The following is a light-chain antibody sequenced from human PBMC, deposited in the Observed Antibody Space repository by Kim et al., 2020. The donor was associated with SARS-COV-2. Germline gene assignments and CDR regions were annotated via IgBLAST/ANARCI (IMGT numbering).Light chain of an antibody. V-gene: IGKV3-11*01. J-gene: IGKJ1*01. CDR1: ESVSSY. CDR3: QQRSNWPPWT. CDR2: DAS. Sequence: EIVLTQSPATLSLSPGERATLSCRASESVSSYLAWYQQKPGQAPRLLIYDASNRATVIPSRFSGSGSGTDFTLTISNVEPEDFAVYYCQQRSNWPPWTFGQGTKVDIK.